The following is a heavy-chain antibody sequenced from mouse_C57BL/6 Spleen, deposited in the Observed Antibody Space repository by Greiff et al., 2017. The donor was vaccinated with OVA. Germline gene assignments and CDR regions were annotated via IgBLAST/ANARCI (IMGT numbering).Heavy chain of an antibody. J-gene: IGHJ3*02. CDR2: IYPGDGDT. V-gene: IGHV1-82*01. Sequence: QVQLQQSGPELVKPGASVKISCKASGYAFSSSWMNWVKQRPGQGLEWIGRIYPGDGDTNYNGKFKGKATLTADKSSSTAYMQLSSLTSEDSAVYFGARQGWDGGYWGQGTLVTVSA. CDR1: GYAFSSSW. CDR3: ARQGWDGGY. D-gene: IGHD3-3*01.